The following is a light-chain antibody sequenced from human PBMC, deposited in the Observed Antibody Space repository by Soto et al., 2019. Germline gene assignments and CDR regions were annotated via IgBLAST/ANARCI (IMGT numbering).Light chain of an antibody. J-gene: IGKJ1*01. Sequence: IVLTQAPATLSLSPGERHTLSCGASQSIGLAIAWYQHKPGQAPRLLIFDASQRATGIPARFRGSGSGTDFTLSISSLEPEDFAVYYCQQRTDRPPWTFGQGTKVDIK. CDR1: QSIGLA. V-gene: IGKV3-11*01. CDR2: DAS. CDR3: QQRTDRPPWT.